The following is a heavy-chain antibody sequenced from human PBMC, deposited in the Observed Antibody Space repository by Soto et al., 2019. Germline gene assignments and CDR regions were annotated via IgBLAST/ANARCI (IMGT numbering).Heavy chain of an antibody. V-gene: IGHV1-2*04. Sequence: VKVSCKASGYTFTGYYMHWVRQAPGQGLEWMGWINPNSGGTNYAQKFQGWVTMTRDTSISTAYMELSRLRSDDTAVYYCAREVLTSGWGMDVWGQGTTVTVSS. CDR3: AREVLTSGWGMDV. CDR1: GYTFTGYY. D-gene: IGHD3-9*01. J-gene: IGHJ6*02. CDR2: INPNSGGT.